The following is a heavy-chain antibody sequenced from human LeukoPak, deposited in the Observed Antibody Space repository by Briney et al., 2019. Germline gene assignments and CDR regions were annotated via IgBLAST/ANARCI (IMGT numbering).Heavy chain of an antibody. CDR1: GGSISSSSYY. J-gene: IGHJ5*02. D-gene: IGHD2-2*01. CDR3: ARGLMPSLVVGGESWFDP. Sequence: SETQSLTCTVSGGSISSSSYYWGWIRQPSGKGLEWIGSIYYSGSTYYNPSLKSRVTISVDTSKNQFSLKLSSVTAADTAVYYCARGLMPSLVVGGESWFDPWGQGTLLTVSS. V-gene: IGHV4-39*07. CDR2: IYYSGST.